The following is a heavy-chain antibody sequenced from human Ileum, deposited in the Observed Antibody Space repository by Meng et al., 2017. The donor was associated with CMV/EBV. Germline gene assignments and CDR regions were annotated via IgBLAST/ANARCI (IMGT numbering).Heavy chain of an antibody. J-gene: IGHJ4*02. CDR2: ISSSSSYI. V-gene: IGHV3-21*01. CDR1: GFTFNNYS. Sequence: SCATSGFTFNNYSMNWVRQAPGKGLEWVSSISSSSSYIYYADSVKGRFTISRDNAKNSLYLQMNSLRAEDTAVYYCARDLFCSSTSCYGEGDSTRYYFDYWGQGTLVTVSS. D-gene: IGHD2-2*01. CDR3: ARDLFCSSTSCYGEGDSTRYYFDY.